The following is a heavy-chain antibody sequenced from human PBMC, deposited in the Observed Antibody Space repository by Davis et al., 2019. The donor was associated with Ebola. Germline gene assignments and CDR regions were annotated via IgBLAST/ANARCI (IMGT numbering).Heavy chain of an antibody. CDR1: GFNFRSYG. CDR3: ARERWLRGYYFDY. CDR2: IWYDGSRK. Sequence: GESLKISCAASGFNFRSYGMHWVRQAPDKGLEWVAVIWYDGSRKYYGDSVKGRFTISRDNSNNLLYLQMNSLRAEDTAVYYCARERWLRGYYFDYWGQGTLVTVSS. D-gene: IGHD5-12*01. V-gene: IGHV3-33*01. J-gene: IGHJ4*02.